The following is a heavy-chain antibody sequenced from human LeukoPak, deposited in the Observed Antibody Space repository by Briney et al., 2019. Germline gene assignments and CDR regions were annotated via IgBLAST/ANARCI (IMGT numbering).Heavy chain of an antibody. V-gene: IGHV4-34*01. CDR1: GGSFSGYY. J-gene: IGHJ6*03. CDR3: AREVPYYDFWSGYSPQRYYMDV. Sequence: SETLSLTCAVYGGSFSGYYWSWIRQPPGKGLEWIGEINHSGSTNYNPSLKSRVTISVDTSKSQFSLKLSSVTAADTAVYYCAREVPYYDFWSGYSPQRYYMDVWGKGTTVTVSS. D-gene: IGHD3-3*01. CDR2: INHSGST.